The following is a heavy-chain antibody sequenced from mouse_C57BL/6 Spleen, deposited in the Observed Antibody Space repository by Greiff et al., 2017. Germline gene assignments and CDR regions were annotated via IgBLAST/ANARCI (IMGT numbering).Heavy chain of an antibody. J-gene: IGHJ1*03. CDR1: GYTFTSYW. CDR2: IYPGSGST. V-gene: IGHV1-55*01. D-gene: IGHD2-1*01. CDR3: AIYYGNYDWYFDV. Sequence: QVKLQQSGAELVKPGASVKMSCKASGYTFTSYWITWVKQRPGQGLEWIGDIYPGSGSTNYPEKFKSKATLTVDTSSSTAYRQLNSLTSEDSAVYYCAIYYGNYDWYFDVWGTGTTVTVSS.